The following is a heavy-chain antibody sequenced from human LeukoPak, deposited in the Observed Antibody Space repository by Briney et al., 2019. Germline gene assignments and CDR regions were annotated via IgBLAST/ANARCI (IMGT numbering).Heavy chain of an antibody. Sequence: GGSLRLSCAASGFTFSSYWMSWVRQAPGKGLEWVSAISGSGGSTYYADSVKGRFTISRDNSKNTLYLQMNSLRAEDTAVYYCAKDDSSGYLGYWGQGTLVTVSS. J-gene: IGHJ4*02. CDR3: AKDDSSGYLGY. CDR2: ISGSGGST. V-gene: IGHV3-23*01. CDR1: GFTFSSYW. D-gene: IGHD3-22*01.